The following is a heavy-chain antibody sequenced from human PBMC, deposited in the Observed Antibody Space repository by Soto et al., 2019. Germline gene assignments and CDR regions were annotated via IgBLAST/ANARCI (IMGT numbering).Heavy chain of an antibody. V-gene: IGHV3-74*01. D-gene: IGHD3-22*01. CDR1: ESTFSRFW. CDR3: ARYFSGYSEY. CDR2: INPDGSGT. Sequence: EVQLVESGGGLVQPGGSLRLSCAASESTFSRFWMHWVRQAPGKGLVWVSRINPDGSGTTYADSVKGRFAISRDNAVNTLYLQMNSLTAEDTAIYYCARYFSGYSEYWGHGALVTVSS. J-gene: IGHJ4*01.